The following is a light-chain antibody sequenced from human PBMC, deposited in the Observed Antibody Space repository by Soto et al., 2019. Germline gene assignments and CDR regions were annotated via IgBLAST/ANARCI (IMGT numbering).Light chain of an antibody. Sequence: QCLLTQPPSVSGAPGQRVTISSTGSSSNIGAGYDVHWYQQLPGTAPKLLIYGNSNRPSGVPDRFSGSKSGTSASLAITGLQAEDEADYYCQSYDSSLSGSYVFGTG. J-gene: IGLJ1*01. V-gene: IGLV1-40*01. CDR3: QSYDSSLSGSYV. CDR1: SSNIGAGYD. CDR2: GNS.